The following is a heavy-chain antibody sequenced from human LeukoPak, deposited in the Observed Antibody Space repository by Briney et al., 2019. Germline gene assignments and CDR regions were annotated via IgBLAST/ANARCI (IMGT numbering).Heavy chain of an antibody. CDR2: IYTSGST. CDR3: ARGSGWFGY. J-gene: IGHJ4*02. CDR1: GGSISGYY. Sequence: SETLSLTCTVSGGSISGYYWSWIRQPPGKGLEWIGYIYTSGSTNYNPSLKSRVTISVDTSKNQFSLKLTSVTAADTAVYFCARGSGWFGYWGQGTLVTVSS. D-gene: IGHD6-19*01. V-gene: IGHV4-4*09.